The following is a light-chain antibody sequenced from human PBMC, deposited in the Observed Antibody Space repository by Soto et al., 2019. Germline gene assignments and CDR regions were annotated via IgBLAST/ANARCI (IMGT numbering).Light chain of an antibody. Sequence: DIQMTQSPSSLSASVGDRVTITCRTSQSISSYLNWYQQKPGKVPKLLIYAASSLQSGVPSRFSGSGSGTDFTLTISSLQPEDFATYYCQQYNSYSLTFGGGTKVEIK. CDR3: QQYNSYSLT. V-gene: IGKV1-39*01. CDR1: QSISSY. CDR2: AAS. J-gene: IGKJ4*01.